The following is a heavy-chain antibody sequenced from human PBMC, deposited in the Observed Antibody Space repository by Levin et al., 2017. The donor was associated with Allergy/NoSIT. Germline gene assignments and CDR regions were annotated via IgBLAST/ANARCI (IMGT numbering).Heavy chain of an antibody. D-gene: IGHD3-10*01. V-gene: IGHV3-21*01. CDR2: ISSSSTYI. CDR3: ARVGSGTYHPAYFDY. Sequence: GGSLRLSCAASGFTFSTYSMNWVRQAPGKGLEWVSSISSSSTYIYYADSVKGRFTISRDNAKNSLYLQMNSLRVEDTAVYYCARVGSGTYHPAYFDYWGQGTLVTVSS. CDR1: GFTFSTYS. J-gene: IGHJ4*02.